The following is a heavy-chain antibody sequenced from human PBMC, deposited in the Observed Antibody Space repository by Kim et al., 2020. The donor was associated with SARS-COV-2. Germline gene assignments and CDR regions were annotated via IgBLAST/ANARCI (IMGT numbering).Heavy chain of an antibody. CDR1: GITFSDQY. V-gene: IGHV3-72*01. CDR3: ARASAWSYSD. CDR2: TDNKANSSTT. Sequence: GGSLRLSCAVSGITFSDQYMDWVRQAPGKGLEWVGRTDNKANSSTTTYAASVRGSFTISRDLSKNSLYMHMNSLKTADTAVYYCARASAWSYSDCGQGTL. J-gene: IGHJ1*01. D-gene: IGHD1-26*01.